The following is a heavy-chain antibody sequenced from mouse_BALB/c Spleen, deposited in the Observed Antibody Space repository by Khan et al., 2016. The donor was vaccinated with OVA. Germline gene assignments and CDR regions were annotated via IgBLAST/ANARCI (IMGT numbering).Heavy chain of an antibody. CDR3: ARRAGGPRDFED. CDR2: IAPANGNT. J-gene: IGHJ1*01. CDR1: GFTIKDSY. V-gene: IGHV14-3*02. D-gene: IGHD1-1*02. Sequence: VQLKESGAELVKPGASVKLSCTASGFTIKDSYLHWVKQRPEQGLEWIGRIAPANGNTQYDPKFQGKATITSDTSSNTSYLQLNSLTSEDTAVYYCARRAGGPRDFEDWGAGTTVTVS.